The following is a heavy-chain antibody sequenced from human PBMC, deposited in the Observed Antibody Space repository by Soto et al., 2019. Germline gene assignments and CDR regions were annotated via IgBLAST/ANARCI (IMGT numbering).Heavy chain of an antibody. Sequence: WWSLRVCWGAAEFTSGNLWRSWIRQAPGKGLAWVGRIKSKTDGGTTDYAAPGKGRFTISRDDSKNTPYLQMNSLKTEDTAVYYCTTVGIDIVVVPAPMGLDYSGQGPLVTVPS. CDR1: EFTSGNLW. CDR3: TTVGIDIVVVPAPMGLDY. CDR2: IKSKTDGGTT. V-gene: IGHV3-15*01. J-gene: IGHJ4*02. D-gene: IGHD2-2*01.